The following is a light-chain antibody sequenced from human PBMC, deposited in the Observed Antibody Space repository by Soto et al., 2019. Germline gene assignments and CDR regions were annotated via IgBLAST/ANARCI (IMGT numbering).Light chain of an antibody. J-gene: IGKJ3*01. CDR1: QGIGSW. CDR3: QEAYSFPLT. Sequence: DIQMTQSPSSVSASVGDRVTITCRASQGIGSWLGWYQQKPGKAPKLLIYAAASLQSGVPSRFSATFSGTEFTLTISSLQPEDLATYFCQEAYSFPLTFGPGTKVDLK. V-gene: IGKV1-12*01. CDR2: AAA.